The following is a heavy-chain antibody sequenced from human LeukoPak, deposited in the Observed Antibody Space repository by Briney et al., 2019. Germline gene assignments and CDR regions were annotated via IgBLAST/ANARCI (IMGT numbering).Heavy chain of an antibody. CDR2: ISGSGGST. D-gene: IGHD4-17*01. J-gene: IGHJ6*02. Sequence: HAGGSLRLSCAASGFTFSSYAMSWVRQAPGKGLEWVSAISGSGGSTYYADSVKGWFTISRDNSKNTLYLQMNSLRAEDTAVYYCAKSTGYGDYYYGMDVWGQGTTVTVSS. V-gene: IGHV3-23*01. CDR1: GFTFSSYA. CDR3: AKSTGYGDYYYGMDV.